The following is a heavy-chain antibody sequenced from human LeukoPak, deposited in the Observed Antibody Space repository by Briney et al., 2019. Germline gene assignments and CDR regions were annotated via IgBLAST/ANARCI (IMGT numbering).Heavy chain of an antibody. Sequence: SETLSLTCAVSGGSISSYYWSWIRQPPGKGLEWIGYIYYSGSTNYNPSLKSRVTISVDTSKNQFSLKLSSVTAADTAVYYCARVELLGSSGWPFDYWGQGTLVTVSS. V-gene: IGHV4-59*01. D-gene: IGHD6-19*01. J-gene: IGHJ4*02. CDR3: ARVELLGSSGWPFDY. CDR1: GGSISSYY. CDR2: IYYSGST.